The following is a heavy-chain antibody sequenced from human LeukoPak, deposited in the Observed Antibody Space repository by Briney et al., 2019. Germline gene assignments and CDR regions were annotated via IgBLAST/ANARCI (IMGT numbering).Heavy chain of an antibody. CDR2: IYHSGST. J-gene: IGHJ4*02. CDR3: ARVAPRKQLWPHYFDY. Sequence: PSETLSLTCTVSGGSISSYYWSWIRQPPGKGLEWIGYIYHSGSTYYNPSLKSRVTISVDRSKNQFSLKLSSVTAADTAVYYCARVAPRKQLWPHYFDYWGQGTLVTVSS. CDR1: GGSISSYY. V-gene: IGHV4-59*12. D-gene: IGHD5-18*01.